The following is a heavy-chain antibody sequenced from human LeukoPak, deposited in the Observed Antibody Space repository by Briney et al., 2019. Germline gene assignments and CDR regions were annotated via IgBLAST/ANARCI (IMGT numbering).Heavy chain of an antibody. CDR2: ICSGGST. V-gene: IGHV3-66*01. CDR1: GFTFSSYW. D-gene: IGHD6-13*01. J-gene: IGHJ4*02. Sequence: PGGSLRLSCAASGFTFSSYWMHWVRQAPGKGLEWVSVICSGGSTYYADSVKGRFTISRDNSKNTLYLQMNSLRAEDTAVYYCARGTAAGNANFDYWGQGTLVTVSS. CDR3: ARGTAAGNANFDY.